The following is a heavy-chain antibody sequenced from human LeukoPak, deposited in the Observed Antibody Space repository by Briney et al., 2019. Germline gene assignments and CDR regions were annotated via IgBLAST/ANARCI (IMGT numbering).Heavy chain of an antibody. D-gene: IGHD3-22*01. CDR1: GFTFSSYW. V-gene: IGHV3-74*01. J-gene: IGHJ4*02. CDR2: ISSDESST. Sequence: PGGSLRLSCAASGFTFSSYWMHWVRQAPGKGLVWVSRISSDESSTAYADSVKGRFTISRDNAKNTLYLQMSSLRAEDTAVYYCARSGYYRFDYWGQGTLVTVSS. CDR3: ARSGYYRFDY.